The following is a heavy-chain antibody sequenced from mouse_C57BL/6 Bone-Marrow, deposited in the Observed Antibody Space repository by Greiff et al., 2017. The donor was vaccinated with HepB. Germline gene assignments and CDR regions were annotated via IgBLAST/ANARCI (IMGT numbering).Heavy chain of an antibody. CDR1: GYTFTSYW. CDR2: IDPSDSYT. CDR3: ARGLRRRRAY. V-gene: IGHV1-69*01. J-gene: IGHJ3*01. D-gene: IGHD3-2*02. Sequence: QVQLKQPGAELVMPGASVKLSCKASGYTFTSYWMHWVKQRPGQGLEWIGEIDPSDSYTNYNQKFKDKSTVTLYKSSITAYMQLSSLTSEDSAVYYCARGLRRRRAYWGQGTLVTVSA.